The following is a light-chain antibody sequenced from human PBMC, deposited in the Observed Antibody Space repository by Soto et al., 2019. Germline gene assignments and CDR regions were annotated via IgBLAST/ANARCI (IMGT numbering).Light chain of an antibody. Sequence: QLVLTQPPSASGTPGQRVTISCSGSSSNIGSNYVYWYQQLPGTAPKLLIYRNNQRPSGVPDRFSGSKSGTSASLAISGLRFEDEADYYCAAWDDSLSGYVVFGEGTKVTVL. V-gene: IGLV1-47*01. J-gene: IGLJ2*01. CDR1: SSNIGSNY. CDR2: RNN. CDR3: AAWDDSLSGYVV.